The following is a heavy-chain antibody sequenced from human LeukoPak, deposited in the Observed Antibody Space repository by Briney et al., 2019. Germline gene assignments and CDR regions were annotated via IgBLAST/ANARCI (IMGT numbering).Heavy chain of an antibody. CDR2: IRYDGSNK. Sequence: GGSLRLSCAASGFTFSSYGMHWVRQAPGKGLEWVAFIRYDGSNKYYADSVKGRFTISRDNSKNTLYLQMNSLRAEDTAVYYCAKDSYYDYVWGSYRYTNQFDYWGQGTLVTVSS. J-gene: IGHJ4*02. D-gene: IGHD3-16*02. CDR3: AKDSYYDYVWGSYRYTNQFDY. V-gene: IGHV3-30*02. CDR1: GFTFSSYG.